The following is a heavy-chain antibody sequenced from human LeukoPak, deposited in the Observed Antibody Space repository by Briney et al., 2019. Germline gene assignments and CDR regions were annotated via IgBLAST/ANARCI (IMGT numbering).Heavy chain of an antibody. CDR1: GYTFTSYD. CDR2: MNPNSGNT. Sequence: ASVKVSCKASGYTFTSYDINWVRQATGQGLEWMGWMNPNSGNTGYAQKFQGRVTMTRNTSISTAYMELSSLRSEDTAVHYCARMVAATSFYYYGMDVWGQGTTVTVSS. CDR3: ARMVAATSFYYYGMDV. J-gene: IGHJ6*02. D-gene: IGHD2-15*01. V-gene: IGHV1-8*01.